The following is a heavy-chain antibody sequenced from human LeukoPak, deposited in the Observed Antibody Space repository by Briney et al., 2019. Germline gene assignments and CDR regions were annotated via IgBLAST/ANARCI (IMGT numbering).Heavy chain of an antibody. CDR1: VYTFTSYG. D-gene: IGHD3-10*01. CDR3: ARDPAWVPIMVQGRTDYYYYYMDV. Sequence: SVKVSCKASVYTFTSYGISWVQQAPGQGLEGMGWISAYKCNTNYAQKLQGRVTITTGTATRTAYMELRSLRSDDTAVYYCARDPAWVPIMVQGRTDYYYYYMDVWGKGTTVTVSS. CDR2: ISAYKCNT. J-gene: IGHJ6*03. V-gene: IGHV1-18*01.